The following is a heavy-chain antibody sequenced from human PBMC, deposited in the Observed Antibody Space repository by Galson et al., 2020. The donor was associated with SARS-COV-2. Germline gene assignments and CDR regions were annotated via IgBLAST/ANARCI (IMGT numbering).Heavy chain of an antibody. CDR1: GFTFSSYS. J-gene: IGHJ6*02. D-gene: IGHD2-2*01. CDR2: ISSSSSYI. Sequence: GGSLRLSCAASGFTFSSYSMNWVRQAPGKGLEWVSSISSSSSYIYYADSVKGRFTISRDNAKNSLYLQMNSLRAEDTAVYYCARVRDIVVVPAARRHYYGMDVWGQGTTVTVSS. CDR3: ARVRDIVVVPAARRHYYGMDV. V-gene: IGHV3-21*01.